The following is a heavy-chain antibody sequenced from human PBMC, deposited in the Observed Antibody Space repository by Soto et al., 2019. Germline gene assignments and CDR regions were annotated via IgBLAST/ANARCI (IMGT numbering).Heavy chain of an antibody. CDR3: TRPRYSSGWYQGSEFDY. CDR2: IRSKANSYAT. Sequence: EVQLVESGGGLVQPGGSLKLSCAASGFTFSGSAMHWVRQASGKGLEWVGRIRSKANSYATAYAASVKGRFTISRDDSKNTAYLQMNSLKTEDTAVYYCTRPRYSSGWYQGSEFDYWGQGTLVTVSS. J-gene: IGHJ4*02. CDR1: GFTFSGSA. V-gene: IGHV3-73*02. D-gene: IGHD6-19*01.